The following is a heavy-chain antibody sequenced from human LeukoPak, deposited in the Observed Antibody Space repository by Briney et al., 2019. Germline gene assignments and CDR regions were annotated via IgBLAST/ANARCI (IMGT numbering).Heavy chain of an antibody. CDR1: GFTFSSYA. V-gene: IGHV3-23*01. J-gene: IGHJ4*02. D-gene: IGHD3-10*01. CDR3: AKGRSGSPGSGDY. CDR2: ISGSGGST. Sequence: PGGSLRLSCAASGFTFSSYAMSWVRQAPGKGLEWVSAISGSGGSTYYADSVKGRFTISRDDSKNTLYLQMNSLRAEDTAVYYCAKGRSGSPGSGDYWGQGTLVTVSS.